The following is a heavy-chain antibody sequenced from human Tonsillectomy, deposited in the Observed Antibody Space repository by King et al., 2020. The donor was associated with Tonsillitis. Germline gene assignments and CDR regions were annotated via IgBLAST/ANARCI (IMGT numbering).Heavy chain of an antibody. J-gene: IGHJ4*02. CDR1: GYTFTSYA. V-gene: IGHV1-18*01. CDR3: ARENYYDSSGYYYYYFDY. D-gene: IGHD3-22*01. CDR2: ISAYNGNT. Sequence: VQLVESGAEVKKPGASVKVSCKASGYTFTSYAISWVRQAPGQGLEWMGWISAYNGNTNYAQKLQGRVTMTTYTSTSTAYMELRSLRSDDTAVYYCARENYYDSSGYYYYYFDYWGQGTLVTVSS.